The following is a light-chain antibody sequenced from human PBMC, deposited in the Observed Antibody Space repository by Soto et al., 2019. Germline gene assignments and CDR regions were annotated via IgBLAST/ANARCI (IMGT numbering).Light chain of an antibody. CDR3: QQYYSYPRT. Sequence: QMTHVPSSLSPSVYDGVNITLLALQDIRSDLGWYQQRPGKAPKLLISAASTLQSGVPSRFSGSGSGTDFTLTISCLQSEDFATYHCQQYYSYPRTFGQGTKVDIK. V-gene: IGKV1-17*01. J-gene: IGKJ1*01. CDR1: QDIRSD. CDR2: AAS.